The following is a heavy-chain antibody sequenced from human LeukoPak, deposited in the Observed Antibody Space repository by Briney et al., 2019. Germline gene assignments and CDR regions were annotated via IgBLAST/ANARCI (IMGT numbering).Heavy chain of an antibody. V-gene: IGHV4-59*01. CDR2: IYYSGST. Sequence: SETLSLTCTVSGGSISSYYWSWIRQPPGKGLEWIGYIYYSGSTNYNPSLKSRVTISVDTSKNKFSLKLSSVTAADTAVYYCARRLYGSGPDDYWGQGTLVTVSS. D-gene: IGHD3-10*01. CDR1: GGSISSYY. CDR3: ARRLYGSGPDDY. J-gene: IGHJ4*02.